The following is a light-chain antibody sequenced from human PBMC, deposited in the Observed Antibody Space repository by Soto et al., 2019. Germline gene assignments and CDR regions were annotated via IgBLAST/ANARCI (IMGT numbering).Light chain of an antibody. CDR2: GNS. J-gene: IGLJ2*01. CDR3: QSYDSSLSGSNVV. CDR1: SSNIGAGYD. V-gene: IGLV1-40*01. Sequence: VLTQPPSVSGAPGRRVTISCTGSSSNIGAGYDVHWYQQLPGTAPKLLIYGNSNRPSGVPDRFSGSKSGTSASLAITGLQAEDEADYYCQSYDSSLSGSNVVFGGGTQLTVL.